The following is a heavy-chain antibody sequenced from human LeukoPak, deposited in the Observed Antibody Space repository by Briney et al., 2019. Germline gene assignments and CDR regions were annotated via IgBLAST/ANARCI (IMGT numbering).Heavy chain of an antibody. CDR1: GFTFSSYA. D-gene: IGHD6-6*01. CDR2: IKEDGSEI. Sequence: GGSLRLSCAASGFTFSSYAIHWVRQAPGKGLEWVANIKEDGSEIYYVDSVKGRFTISRDNARNSLYLQMNSLRAEDTAVYYCARGVYYFDYWGQGILVTVSS. CDR3: ARGVYYFDY. V-gene: IGHV3-7*01. J-gene: IGHJ4*02.